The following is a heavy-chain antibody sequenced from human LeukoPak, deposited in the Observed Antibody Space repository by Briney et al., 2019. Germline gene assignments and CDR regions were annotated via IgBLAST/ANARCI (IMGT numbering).Heavy chain of an antibody. D-gene: IGHD2-15*01. J-gene: IGHJ4*02. Sequence: GGSLRLSCAASGFTFRSYSMDWVRQAPGKGLEWVSSIHSVSRYIFYADSVKGRFTISRDNAKNSLYLQMDSLRAEDTAVYYCARDVGRDCDESSCYYLDSWGQGILVTVSS. CDR3: ARDVGRDCDESSCYYLDS. CDR2: IHSVSRYI. V-gene: IGHV3-21*01. CDR1: GFTFRSYS.